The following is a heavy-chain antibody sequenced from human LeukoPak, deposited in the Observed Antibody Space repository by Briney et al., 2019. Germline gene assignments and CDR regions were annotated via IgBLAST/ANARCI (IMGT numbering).Heavy chain of an antibody. CDR1: VFIFSSYA. J-gene: IGHJ6*02. D-gene: IGHD5-24*01. CDR2: ISGSGSST. V-gene: IGHV3-23*01. CDR3: SREGTGPYSDRFQNGMDV. Sequence: GGSLRLSCAASVFIFSSYAMSWVRQAPGKGLEWVSAISGSGSSTYYADSVKGRFTISRDNSKNMLYLQMNSLKTEDTAVYYCSREGTGPYSDRFQNGMDVWGQGTTVTVS.